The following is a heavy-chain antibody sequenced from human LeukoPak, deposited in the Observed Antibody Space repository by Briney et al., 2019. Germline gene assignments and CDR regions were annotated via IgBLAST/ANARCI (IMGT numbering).Heavy chain of an antibody. D-gene: IGHD1-26*01. J-gene: IGHJ4*02. Sequence: GGSLRLSCAASGFSFSSYWMTWVRQAPGKGLEWVANIKQDGSEKYYVDSVKGRFTISRDNAKNSLYLQTNSLRAEDTAMYYCASRLPRGSSFDYWGQGTLVTVSS. CDR1: GFSFSSYW. CDR2: IKQDGSEK. V-gene: IGHV3-7*01. CDR3: ASRLPRGSSFDY.